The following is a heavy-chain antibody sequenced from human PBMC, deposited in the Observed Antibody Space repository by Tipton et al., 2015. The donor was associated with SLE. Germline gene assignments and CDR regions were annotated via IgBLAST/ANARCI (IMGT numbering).Heavy chain of an antibody. CDR2: LYSGGST. CDR1: GFTVSSNY. V-gene: IGHV3-53*05. Sequence: SLRLSCAVSGFTVSSNYMNWVRQAPGKGLEWVSVLYSGGSTYYADSVKGRFTISRDNSKNTLYLQMNSLRTEDTAVYYCARDRLSHWYFDLWGRGTLVTVSS. D-gene: IGHD4/OR15-4a*01. J-gene: IGHJ2*01. CDR3: ARDRLSHWYFDL.